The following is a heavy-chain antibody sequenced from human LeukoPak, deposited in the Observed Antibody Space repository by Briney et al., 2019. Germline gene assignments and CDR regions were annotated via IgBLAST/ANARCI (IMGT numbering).Heavy chain of an antibody. D-gene: IGHD3-22*01. CDR2: FDPQNGET. V-gene: IGHV1-24*01. Sequence: ASVKVSCKVSGYTLTELSMHWVRQAPGKGLEWMGGFDPQNGETIYAQKFQGRVTMTEDTSTDTAYMELSSLRSKDTAVYYCATAVGYSDSSGYYFDYWGQGTLVTVSS. J-gene: IGHJ4*02. CDR1: GYTLTELS. CDR3: ATAVGYSDSSGYYFDY.